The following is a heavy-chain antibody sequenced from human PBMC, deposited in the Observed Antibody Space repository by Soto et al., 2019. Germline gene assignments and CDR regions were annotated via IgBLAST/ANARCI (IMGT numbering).Heavy chain of an antibody. CDR1: GDSINNNYY. CDR2: IYNTVST. D-gene: IGHD6-19*01. Sequence: ESLALPGAVSGDSINNNYYWGWIRKPPGKGLEWIASIYNTVSTHYNPSLRRRVTISIDTSKNQFSLQLSSVTAADTAVYCCARNSSGWSFDSWGQGNPV. J-gene: IGHJ4*02. V-gene: IGHV4-38-2*01. CDR3: ARNSSGWSFDS.